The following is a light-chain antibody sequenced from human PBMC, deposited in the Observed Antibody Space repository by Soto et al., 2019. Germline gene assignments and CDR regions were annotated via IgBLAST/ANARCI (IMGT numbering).Light chain of an antibody. CDR3: HSYDSSLSASV. V-gene: IGLV1-40*01. Sequence: QSVLTQPPPVSGAPGQRVTIACTGSNSNTGAGYDVHWYQPLPGTAPKLLIYGNSNRPSRVPDRFSGSKSVTTASLAITGLQAEDEADYYCHSYDSSLSASVFGAGTKVTV. J-gene: IGLJ1*01. CDR1: NSNTGAGYD. CDR2: GNS.